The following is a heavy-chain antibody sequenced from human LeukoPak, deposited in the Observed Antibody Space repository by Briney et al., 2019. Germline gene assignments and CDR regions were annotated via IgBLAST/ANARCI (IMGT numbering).Heavy chain of an antibody. Sequence: GGSLRLSCVASGFTFSNYGTHWVRQAPGKGLEWVTFMQYDGSVEFYADSVKGLFTISRDNSRDTLYLQMNSLRAEDTAVYHCVKSAGKDGYRDVFDIWGQGTVVTVSS. CDR3: VKSAGKDGYRDVFDI. CDR1: GFTFSNYG. J-gene: IGHJ3*02. V-gene: IGHV3-30*02. D-gene: IGHD5-24*01. CDR2: MQYDGSVE.